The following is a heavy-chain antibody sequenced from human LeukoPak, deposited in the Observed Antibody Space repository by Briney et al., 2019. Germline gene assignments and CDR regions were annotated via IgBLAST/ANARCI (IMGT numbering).Heavy chain of an antibody. CDR2: ISSSSSYT. J-gene: IGHJ4*02. Sequence: GGSLRLSCAASGFTFSDYYMSWIRQAPGKGLEWVSYISSSSSYTNYADSVKGRFTISRDNAKNSLYLQMNSLRDEDTAVYYCAREQPIRRDYFDYWGQGTLVTVSS. V-gene: IGHV3-11*06. CDR3: AREQPIRRDYFDY. CDR1: GFTFSDYY. D-gene: IGHD1-1*01.